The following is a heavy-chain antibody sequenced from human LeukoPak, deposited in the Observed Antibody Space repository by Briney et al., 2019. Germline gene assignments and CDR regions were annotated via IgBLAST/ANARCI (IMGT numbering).Heavy chain of an antibody. J-gene: IGHJ6*02. Sequence: GGSLRLSCAASGFTVSSNYMSWVRQAPGKGLEWVSIIYRVGSTFYADSVEGRFTISRDNSKNTLYLQMNSLRVEDTAIYYYARDGGNNSWYGMDVWGQGTTVTVSS. CDR3: ARDGGNNSWYGMDV. CDR1: GFTVSSNY. D-gene: IGHD4-23*01. V-gene: IGHV3-66*01. CDR2: IYRVGST.